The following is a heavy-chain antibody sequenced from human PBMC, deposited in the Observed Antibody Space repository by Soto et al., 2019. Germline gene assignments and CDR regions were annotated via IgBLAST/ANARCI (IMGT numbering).Heavy chain of an antibody. V-gene: IGHV1-69*06. CDR1: GGTFSSYA. CDR3: ASRIPPTYYFDY. D-gene: IGHD2-2*02. Sequence: GASVKVSCKASGGTFSSYAISWVRQAPGQGLEWMGGIIPIFGTANYAQKFQGRVTITADKSTSTAYMELSSLRSEDTAVYYCASRIPPTYYFDYWGQGTLVTVSS. CDR2: IIPIFGTA. J-gene: IGHJ4*02.